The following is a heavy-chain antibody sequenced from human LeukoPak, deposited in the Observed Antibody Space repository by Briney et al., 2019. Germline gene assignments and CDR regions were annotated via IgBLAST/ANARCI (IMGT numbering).Heavy chain of an antibody. CDR3: ARAPYYYDKGLDY. V-gene: IGHV1-8*03. D-gene: IGHD3-22*01. CDR2: MNPNSGNT. J-gene: IGHJ4*02. Sequence: GASVKVSCKASGYTFTSYDINWVRQATGQGLEWMGWMNPNSGNTGYAQKFQARVTITRNTSISTAYMELSSLRSEDTAVYYCARAPYYYDKGLDYWGQGTLVTVSS. CDR1: GYTFTSYD.